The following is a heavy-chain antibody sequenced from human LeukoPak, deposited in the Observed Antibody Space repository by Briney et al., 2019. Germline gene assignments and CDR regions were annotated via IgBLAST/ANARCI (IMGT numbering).Heavy chain of an antibody. D-gene: IGHD6-13*01. J-gene: IGHJ6*04. CDR3: ARPAAAAGIRGDV. CDR2: IYYSGST. Sequence: SETLSLTCTVSGGSISSSSYYWGWIRQPPGKGLEWIGSIYYSGSTYYNPSLKSRVTISVDTSKNQFSLKLSSVSAAYTAVYYCARPAAAAGIRGDVWGKGTTVTVSS. CDR1: GGSISSSSYY. V-gene: IGHV4-39*01.